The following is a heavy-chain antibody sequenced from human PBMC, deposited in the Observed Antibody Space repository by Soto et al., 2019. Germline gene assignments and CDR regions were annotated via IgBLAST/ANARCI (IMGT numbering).Heavy chain of an antibody. Sequence: GAALKISWKGSGYSFTSYWISWVRQMPGKGQEWMGRIDPSDSYTNYSPSFQGHVPISADKSISTAYLQWSSLKASDTAMYYCARHLDIAATPYWGQGTLVTVSS. V-gene: IGHV5-10-1*01. CDR2: IDPSDSYT. CDR3: ARHLDIAATPY. J-gene: IGHJ4*02. CDR1: GYSFTSYW. D-gene: IGHD5-12*01.